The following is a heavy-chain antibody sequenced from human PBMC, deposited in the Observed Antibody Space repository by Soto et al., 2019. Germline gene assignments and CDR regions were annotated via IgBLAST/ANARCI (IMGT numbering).Heavy chain of an antibody. CDR2: IYYSGST. CDR1: GGSISSSSYY. Sequence: SETLSLTCTVSGGSISSSSYYWGWIRQHPGKGQERIGSIYYSGSTSYNPSLKNRVTISADTSKNQFSLKLSSVTAADTAVYYCARRYGPGFDYWGQGTLVTVSS. V-gene: IGHV4-39*01. J-gene: IGHJ4*02. D-gene: IGHD4-17*01. CDR3: ARRYGPGFDY.